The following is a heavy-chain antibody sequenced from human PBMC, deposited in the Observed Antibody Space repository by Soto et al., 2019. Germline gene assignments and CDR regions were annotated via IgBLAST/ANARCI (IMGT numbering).Heavy chain of an antibody. Sequence: SETLSLTCTVSGGSISSSSYYWGWIRQPPGKGLEWIGSIYYSGTTYYTPSLKSRLTISVDTSKNQFSLKLSSVTAADTAVYYCARPEFDGGPLHYWGQGTLVTVSS. D-gene: IGHD2-15*01. CDR3: ARPEFDGGPLHY. J-gene: IGHJ4*02. CDR2: IYYSGTT. CDR1: GGSISSSSYY. V-gene: IGHV4-39*01.